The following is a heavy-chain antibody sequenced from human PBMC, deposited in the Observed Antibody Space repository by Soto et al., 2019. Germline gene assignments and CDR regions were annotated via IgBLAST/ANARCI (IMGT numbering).Heavy chain of an antibody. Sequence: ESGGGVVQPGTSLRLSCAASGFTFNNYGMHWVRQAPGKGLEWVAVIWYDASHKYYADSVKGRFTISRDNSKNTLYLQMSSLRGEDTAVYYCVRDKTFGGTIGSAFDSWGQGTLVTVSS. J-gene: IGHJ4*02. CDR2: IWYDASHK. V-gene: IGHV3-33*01. D-gene: IGHD3-16*01. CDR1: GFTFNNYG. CDR3: VRDKTFGGTIGSAFDS.